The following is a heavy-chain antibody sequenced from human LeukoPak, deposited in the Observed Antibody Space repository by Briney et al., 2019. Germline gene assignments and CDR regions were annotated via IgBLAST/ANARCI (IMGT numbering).Heavy chain of an antibody. CDR3: ARVDCSSTSCYEFDY. V-gene: IGHV3-11*04. Sequence: GGSLRLSCAASGFTFPDYYMSWIRQAPGKGLDWVSYISSSGSTKNYAGSVKGRFTISRDNAKNSLYLQMNSLRAEDTAVYYCARVDCSSTSCYEFDYWGQGTLVIVSS. CDR1: GFTFPDYY. J-gene: IGHJ4*02. D-gene: IGHD2-2*01. CDR2: ISSSGSTK.